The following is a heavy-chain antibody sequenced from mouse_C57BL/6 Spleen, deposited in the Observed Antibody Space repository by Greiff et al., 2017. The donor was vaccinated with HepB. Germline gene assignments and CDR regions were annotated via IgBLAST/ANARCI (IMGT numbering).Heavy chain of an antibody. D-gene: IGHD4-1*01. CDR3: AGEGGLGGAMDY. J-gene: IGHJ4*01. Sequence: EVKLVESGGGLVKPGGSLKLSCAASGFTFSSYAMSWVRQTPEKRLEWVATISDGGSYTYYPDNVKGRFTISRDNAKNNLYLQMSHLKSEDTAMYYCAGEGGLGGAMDYWGQGTSVTVSS. CDR2: ISDGGSYT. V-gene: IGHV5-4*03. CDR1: GFTFSSYA.